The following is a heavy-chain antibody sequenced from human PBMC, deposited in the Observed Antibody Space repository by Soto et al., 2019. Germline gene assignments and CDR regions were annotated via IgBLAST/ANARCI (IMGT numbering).Heavy chain of an antibody. CDR2: GSYSGTT. CDR1: GVSVNSGSFY. D-gene: IGHD4-17*01. Sequence: QVQLQESGPGLVKPSETLSLTCTVSGVSVNSGSFYWAWIGQPPGKGLEWIGFGSYSGTTNYKPSLKSRVTISVDTSRSQISLKVTSLTAADTAVYYCARGATVTQYDYWGQETLVTVSS. CDR3: ARGATVTQYDY. J-gene: IGHJ4*02. V-gene: IGHV4-61*01.